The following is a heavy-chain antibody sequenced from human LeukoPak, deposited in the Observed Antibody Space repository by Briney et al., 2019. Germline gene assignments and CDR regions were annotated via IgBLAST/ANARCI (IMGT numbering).Heavy chain of an antibody. CDR3: AIGLYGGPFDY. V-gene: IGHV3-23*01. D-gene: IGHD4-17*01. CDR2: ISGSGPDT. Sequence: GASLRLSCAASGFTFSNYAMTWVRQAPGKGLEWVSAISGSGPDTYYADSVKGRFTISRDNSKNTLYLQMNSLRADDTAVYYCAIGLYGGPFDYWGQGTLVTVSS. J-gene: IGHJ4*02. CDR1: GFTFSNYA.